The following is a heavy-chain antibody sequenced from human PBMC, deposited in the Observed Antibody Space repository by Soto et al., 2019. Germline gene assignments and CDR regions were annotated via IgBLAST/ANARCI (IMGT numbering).Heavy chain of an antibody. CDR2: IYYSGST. V-gene: IGHV4-59*01. Sequence: QVQLQESGPGLVKPSETLSLTCTVSGGSISSYYWSWIRQPPGKGLEWIGYIYYSGSTNYNPSLKSRVPIPVDTAQNQFSLELSAVTAADTAVYYWGSGGGGDYYYYMDVWGKGTTVTVSS. CDR1: GGSISSYY. CDR3: GSGGGGDYYYYMDV. J-gene: IGHJ6*03. D-gene: IGHD3-16*01.